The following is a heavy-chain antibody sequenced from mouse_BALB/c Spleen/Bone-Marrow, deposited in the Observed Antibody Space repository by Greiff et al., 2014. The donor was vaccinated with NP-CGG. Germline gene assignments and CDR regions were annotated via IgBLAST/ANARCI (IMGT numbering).Heavy chain of an antibody. J-gene: IGHJ2*01. CDR2: INPSNGGT. D-gene: IGHD2-4*01. V-gene: IGHV1S81*02. CDR1: GYTFTSYY. CDR3: TREAYYDYDYFDY. Sequence: VQLQQSGAELVKPGASVKLSCKASGYTFTSYYMYWVKQRPGQGLEWIGGINPSNGGTNFNEKFKSKATLTVDKSSSTAYMQLSSLTSEDSAVYYCTREAYYDYDYFDYWGQGTTLTASS.